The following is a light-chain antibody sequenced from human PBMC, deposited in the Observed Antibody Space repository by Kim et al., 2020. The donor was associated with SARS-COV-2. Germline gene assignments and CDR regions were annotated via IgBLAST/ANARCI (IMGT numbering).Light chain of an antibody. J-gene: IGLJ3*02. CDR2: GVS. V-gene: IGLV2-18*02. CDR3: SSYTTSTTFV. CDR1: SSDVGGYDR. Sequence: QSALTQPPSVSGSPGQSVTISCTGTSSDVGGYDRVSWYQQPPGTAPKLMIYGVSNRPSGVPDRFSGSKSGNTASLTISGLQAEDEADYYCSSYTTSTTFVFGGGTQLTVL.